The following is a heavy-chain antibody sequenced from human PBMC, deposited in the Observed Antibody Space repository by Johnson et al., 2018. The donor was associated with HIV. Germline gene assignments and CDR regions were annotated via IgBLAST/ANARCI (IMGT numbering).Heavy chain of an antibody. CDR2: ISWNSGSI. Sequence: QLVESGGGLVQPGRSLRLSCAASGFTFDDYAMHWVRQAPGKGLEWVSGISWNSGSIGYADSVKGRFTISRDNAKNSLYLQMNSLRADDTALYYCARAFSYGASDIWGQGTMVTVSS. D-gene: IGHD3-16*01. V-gene: IGHV3-9*01. CDR1: GFTFDDYA. CDR3: ARAFSYGASDI. J-gene: IGHJ3*02.